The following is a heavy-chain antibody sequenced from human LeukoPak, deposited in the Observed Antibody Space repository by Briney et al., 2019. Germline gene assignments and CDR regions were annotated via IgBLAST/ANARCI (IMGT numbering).Heavy chain of an antibody. CDR1: GYFISSGYY. CDR3: ARDPTYCSGGSCYEDAFDI. V-gene: IGHV4-38-2*02. D-gene: IGHD2-15*01. Sequence: SETLSLTCTVSGYFISSGYYWGWIRQPPGKGLEWIGSIYHSGSTYYNPSLKSRVTISIDTSKNQFSLRLSSVTAADTAVYYCARDPTYCSGGSCYEDAFDIWGQGTMVTVSS. J-gene: IGHJ3*02. CDR2: IYHSGST.